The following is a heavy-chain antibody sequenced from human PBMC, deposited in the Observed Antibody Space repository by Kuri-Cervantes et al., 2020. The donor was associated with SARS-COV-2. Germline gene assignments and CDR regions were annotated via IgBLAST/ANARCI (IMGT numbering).Heavy chain of an antibody. D-gene: IGHD3-22*01. CDR3: ARDPYVGSDYYLLDF. V-gene: IGHV3-30*03. Sequence: EGSLRLSCAASGFSFSNYAMHWVRQAPGKGLEWVAIISYDGGYENYADSVQGRFTISRDNDKHTLYLQVNSVKTEDTAVYYCARDPYVGSDYYLLDFWGQGTLVTVSS. CDR2: ISYDGGYE. J-gene: IGHJ4*02. CDR1: GFSFSNYA.